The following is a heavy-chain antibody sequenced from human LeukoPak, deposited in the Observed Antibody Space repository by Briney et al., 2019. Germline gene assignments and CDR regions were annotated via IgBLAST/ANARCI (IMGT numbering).Heavy chain of an antibody. CDR2: ISTSSSYI. Sequence: GGSLRLSCAASGFTFSSYSMTWVRQAPGKGLEWVSSISTSSSYIYYADSVKGRFTISRDNAKNSLYLQMNSLRAEDTAVYYCARSMITFGGVIVDNFDYWGQGTLVTVSS. J-gene: IGHJ4*02. D-gene: IGHD3-16*02. CDR3: ARSMITFGGVIVDNFDY. V-gene: IGHV3-21*04. CDR1: GFTFSSYS.